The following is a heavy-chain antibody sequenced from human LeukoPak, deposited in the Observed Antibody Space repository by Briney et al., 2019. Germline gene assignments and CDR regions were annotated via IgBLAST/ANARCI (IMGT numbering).Heavy chain of an antibody. V-gene: IGHV3-11*01. CDR1: GFTFSDYY. J-gene: IGHJ4*02. D-gene: IGHD4-11*01. Sequence: PGGSLRLSCAASGFTFSDYYMSWIRQAPGKGLEWVSYISRSGSTIYYADSVKGRFTISRDNAKNTLYLQVNSLRAEDTAVYYCAKAKSYYSNYDYWGQGTLVTVSS. CDR3: AKAKSYYSNYDY. CDR2: ISRSGSTI.